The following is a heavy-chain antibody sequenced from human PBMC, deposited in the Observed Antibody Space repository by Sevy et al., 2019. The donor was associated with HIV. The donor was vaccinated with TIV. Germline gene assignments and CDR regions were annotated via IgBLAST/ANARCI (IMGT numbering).Heavy chain of an antibody. V-gene: IGHV3-11*01. CDR2: ISSSGSPK. J-gene: IGHJ4*02. Sequence: GGSLRVSCAASGFTFSDYYMSWIRQAPGKGLEWVSYISSSGSPKYYADSVKGRFTISRDNTKNSLYLQMNSLRAEDTAVYYCARRDEDLDYWGQGTLVTVSS. CDR1: GFTFSDYY. CDR3: ARRDEDLDY.